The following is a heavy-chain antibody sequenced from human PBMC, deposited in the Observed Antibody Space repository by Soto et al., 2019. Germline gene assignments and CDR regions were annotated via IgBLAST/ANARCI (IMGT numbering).Heavy chain of an antibody. V-gene: IGHV1-8*01. D-gene: IGHD3-16*02. CDR1: GYTFSSYD. CDR2: MNPNSGNK. Sequence: VQLVQSGAEVKKPGASVKVSCKASGYTFSSYDINWVRKATGQGLEWMGCMNPNSGNKGYAQKLQGRVTMTSNTSISTAYMELSSLISEDTAVYYSATERRVISLDYWGQGTLVNVSS. J-gene: IGHJ4*02. CDR3: ATERRVISLDY.